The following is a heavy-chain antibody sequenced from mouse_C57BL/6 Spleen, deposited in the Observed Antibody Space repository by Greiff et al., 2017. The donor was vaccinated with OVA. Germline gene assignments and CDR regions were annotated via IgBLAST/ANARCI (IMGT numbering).Heavy chain of an antibody. J-gene: IGHJ2*01. D-gene: IGHD1-1*01. V-gene: IGHV1-61*01. CDR3: ARGTVVDY. CDR1: GYTFTSYW. CDR2: IYPSDSET. Sequence: QVQLKESGAELVRPGSSVKLSCKASGYTFTSYWMDWVKQRPGQGLEWIGNIYPSDSETHYNQKFKDKATLTVDKSSSTAYMQLSSLTSEDSAVYYCARGTVVDYWGQGTTLTVSS.